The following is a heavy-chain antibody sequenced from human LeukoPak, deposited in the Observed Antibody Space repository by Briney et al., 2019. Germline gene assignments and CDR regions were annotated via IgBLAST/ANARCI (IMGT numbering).Heavy chain of an antibody. CDR1: GDTPTGDY. J-gene: IGHJ4*02. CDR2: ITPNTGAK. CDR3: ARDRVGSGWPRPYYFEV. D-gene: IGHD6-19*01. Sequence: GASVYVSCKPSGDTPTGDYLHWGRQAPGQGLEWMGWITPNTGAKHSAQKFQGRITMTRDSSLSTASMALSRLRSDDTAVYYCARDRVGSGWPRPYYFEVWGQGTLVTVSS. V-gene: IGHV1-2*02.